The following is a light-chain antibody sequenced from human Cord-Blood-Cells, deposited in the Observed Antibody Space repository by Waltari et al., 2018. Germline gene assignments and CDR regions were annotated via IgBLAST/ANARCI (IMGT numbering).Light chain of an antibody. Sequence: EIVLTQSPATPSLSPGERATLSCRASQSVSSYLAWYQQKPGQAPRLLIYDASNRATGIPARFSGSGSGTDFTLTISSLEPEDFAVYYCQQRSTSLTFGGGTKVEIK. CDR1: QSVSSY. J-gene: IGKJ4*01. CDR2: DAS. V-gene: IGKV3-11*01. CDR3: QQRSTSLT.